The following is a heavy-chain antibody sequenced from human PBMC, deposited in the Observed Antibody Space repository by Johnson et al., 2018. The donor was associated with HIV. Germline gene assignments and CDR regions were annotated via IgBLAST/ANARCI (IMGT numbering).Heavy chain of an antibody. Sequence: VQLVESGGGLVQPGGSLRLSCAASGFTFSSYEMNWVRQAPGKGLEWVSYISSSGSTIYYADSVKGRFTISRDNFKNTLYLQMNSLRAEDTAVYYCASSAGGSFFWDAFDIWGQGTMVTVSS. V-gene: IGHV3-48*03. CDR3: ASSAGGSFFWDAFDI. CDR2: ISSSGSTI. CDR1: GFTFSSYE. D-gene: IGHD1-26*01. J-gene: IGHJ3*02.